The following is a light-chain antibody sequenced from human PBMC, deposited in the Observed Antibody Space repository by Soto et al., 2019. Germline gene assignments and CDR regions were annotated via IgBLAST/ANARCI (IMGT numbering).Light chain of an antibody. Sequence: EFVLTQSPGTLSLSPGETATLSCRASESVISDYSAWYQQKPGQAPRLLIYATSNRATGIPDRFSGSGSGTHFTLTISRLEPEDFAVYYCQQYGRSPLFGQGTRLEIK. CDR3: QQYGRSPL. CDR1: ESVISDY. V-gene: IGKV3-20*01. CDR2: ATS. J-gene: IGKJ5*01.